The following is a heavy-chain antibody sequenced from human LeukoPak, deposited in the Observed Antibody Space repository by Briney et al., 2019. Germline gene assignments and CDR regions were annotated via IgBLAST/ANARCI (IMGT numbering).Heavy chain of an antibody. CDR3: ASMIELSSLFDY. Sequence: GGSLRLSCAASGFTFSSYSMNWARQAPGQVLEWVSSISSSSSYMYYADSVKGRFTISRDNAKNSLYLQMNSLRAEDTAVYYCASMIELSSLFDYWGQGTLVTVSS. V-gene: IGHV3-21*01. CDR2: ISSSSSYM. J-gene: IGHJ4*02. D-gene: IGHD3-22*01. CDR1: GFTFSSYS.